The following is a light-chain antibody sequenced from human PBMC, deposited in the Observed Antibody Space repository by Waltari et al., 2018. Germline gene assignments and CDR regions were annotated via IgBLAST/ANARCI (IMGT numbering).Light chain of an antibody. CDR3: CSYAGRLWV. CDR2: DVS. CDR1: NSNIGGYNY. Sequence: QSALSQPRSVSGSPGQSVTISCTGTNSNIGGYNYVSWYQHHPGKVPKLTIYDVSKRPSGVPDRFSGSKSGNTASLTISGLQAEDEAHYYCCSYAGRLWVLGGGTNLTVL. J-gene: IGLJ3*02. V-gene: IGLV2-11*01.